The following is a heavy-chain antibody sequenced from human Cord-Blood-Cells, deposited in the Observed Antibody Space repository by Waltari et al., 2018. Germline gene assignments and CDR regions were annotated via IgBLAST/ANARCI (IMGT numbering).Heavy chain of an antibody. CDR3: ARVNGDYNWFDP. J-gene: IGHJ5*02. CDR1: GGTFSSYT. D-gene: IGHD4-17*01. V-gene: IGHV1-69*02. CDR2: SVPILGIA. Sequence: QVQLVQSGAEVKKPGSSVKVSCKASGGTFSSYTISWVRQAPGQGLEWMGRSVPILGIANYAQKVQGRVTITADKSTSTAYMELSSLRSEDTAVYYCARVNGDYNWFDPWGQGTLVTVSS.